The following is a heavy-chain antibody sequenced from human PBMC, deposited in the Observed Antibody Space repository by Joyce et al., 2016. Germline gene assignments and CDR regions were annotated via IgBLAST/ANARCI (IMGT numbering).Heavy chain of an antibody. V-gene: IGHV4-39*01. CDR3: ARQRITVFGVAPSGTWFDP. D-gene: IGHD3-3*01. Sequence: QLQLQESGPGQVKPSETLSLTCTVSGGSISSSSSTYYWGWIRQPPGKGLEWIGGVYYSGSAHYNPSLKSRLTISVDRSKSQFFLKMSSVTAADTAIYYCARQRITVFGVAPSGTWFDPWGQGTLVTVSS. J-gene: IGHJ5*02. CDR2: VYYSGSA. CDR1: GGSISSSSSTYY.